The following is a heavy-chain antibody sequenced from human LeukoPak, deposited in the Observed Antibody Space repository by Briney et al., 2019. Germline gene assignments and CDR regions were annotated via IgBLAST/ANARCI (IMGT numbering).Heavy chain of an antibody. CDR3: ARGKIGYYYGDYDGY. CDR1: GFTFSSYD. V-gene: IGHV3-48*02. J-gene: IGHJ4*02. CDR2: ISTISSTN. D-gene: IGHD4-17*01. Sequence: GGPLRLSCAASGFTFSSYDMNWVRQAPGKGLEWVSYISTISSTNYYADSVKGRFNISRDNAKNSQYLQMNSLRDEDTAVYYCARGKIGYYYGDYDGYWGQGTLVTVSS.